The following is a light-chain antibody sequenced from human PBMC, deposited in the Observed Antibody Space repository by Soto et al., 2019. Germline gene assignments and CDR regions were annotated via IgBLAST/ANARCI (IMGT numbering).Light chain of an antibody. CDR1: QAISSY. CDR2: AAS. J-gene: IGKJ5*01. Sequence: DIQLTQAPSFLSASAGDRVSITCRASQAISSYLAWYRQKPGRAPKLLIYAASTLQSGVPSRFSGSGSGTDFTLTITSLQPEDFETYYCQQLNSFTITFGQGTRLEIK. V-gene: IGKV1-9*01. CDR3: QQLNSFTIT.